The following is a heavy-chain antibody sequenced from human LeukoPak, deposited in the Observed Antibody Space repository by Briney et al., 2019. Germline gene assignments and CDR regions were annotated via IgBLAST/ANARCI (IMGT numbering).Heavy chain of an antibody. V-gene: IGHV3-15*01. J-gene: IGHJ4*02. CDR2: IKNKADGGTA. CDR3: TTGGLWYSGRVF. Sequence: GGSLRLSCVASGFTFNNAWMSWVRQAPGRGLEWVGRIKNKADGGTADFAAPVKGRFTISRDDSKNTLYLQMNSLKTEDTAMYYCTTGGLWYSGRVFWGQGTLVTVS. D-gene: IGHD3-10*01. CDR1: GFTFNNAW.